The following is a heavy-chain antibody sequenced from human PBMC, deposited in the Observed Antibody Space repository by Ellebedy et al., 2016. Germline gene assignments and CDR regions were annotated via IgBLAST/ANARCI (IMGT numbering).Heavy chain of an antibody. CDR1: GSSISSADHY. J-gene: IGHJ4*02. Sequence: SETLSLXCTVSGSSISSADHYWSWIRQHPGKGLEWIGNGDYSGTSYYNPSLKSQVTISVDTSKNQFSLNLNFVTAADTAVYYCARRTTFWSGFFDFWGQGNLVTVSS. CDR3: ARRTTFWSGFFDF. CDR2: GDYSGTS. D-gene: IGHD3-3*01. V-gene: IGHV4-31*01.